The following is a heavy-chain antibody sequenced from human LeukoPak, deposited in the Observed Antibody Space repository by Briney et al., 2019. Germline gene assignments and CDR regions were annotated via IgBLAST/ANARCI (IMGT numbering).Heavy chain of an antibody. J-gene: IGHJ4*02. CDR3: TGESGDRRIAVADY. V-gene: IGHV3-21*01. D-gene: IGHD6-19*01. Sequence: PGGSLRLSCTASGFTFSTYSMNWFRQAPGKGLEWVSSINSNSNHIYYVGSVMGRFTASRDNAKNSVFLQMNSLRAEDTAVYYCTGESGDRRIAVADYWGQGTLVTVSS. CDR1: GFTFSTYS. CDR2: INSNSNHI.